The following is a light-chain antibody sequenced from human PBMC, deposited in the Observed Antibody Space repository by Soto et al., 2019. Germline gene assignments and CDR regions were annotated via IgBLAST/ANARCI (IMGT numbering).Light chain of an antibody. J-gene: IGKJ4*01. CDR1: QSVSGY. CDR2: DAS. CDR3: QQRSNWPYLT. V-gene: IGKV3-11*01. Sequence: EIVLTQSPDTLYLSPGERATLSCRASQSVSGYLGWYQQKPGQAPRLLSYDASNRAYGVPARFRGSGSGTNFTLTIASLEPDDFAVYYCQQRSNWPYLTFGGGTRV.